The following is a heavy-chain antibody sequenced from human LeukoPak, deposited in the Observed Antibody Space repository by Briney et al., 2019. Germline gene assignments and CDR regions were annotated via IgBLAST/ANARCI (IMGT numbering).Heavy chain of an antibody. J-gene: IGHJ6*02. CDR3: AREYYYGSGSYNYGIDV. V-gene: IGHV3-30*04. D-gene: IGHD3-10*01. CDR2: ILYDGSNK. Sequence: GGSLRLSCAASGITFSSYAMHRVRQAPGKGLEWVAVILYDGSNKYYADSVKGRFTISRDNSKNTLYLQMNTLRAEDTAVYYCAREYYYGSGSYNYGIDVWGQGTTVTVSS. CDR1: GITFSSYA.